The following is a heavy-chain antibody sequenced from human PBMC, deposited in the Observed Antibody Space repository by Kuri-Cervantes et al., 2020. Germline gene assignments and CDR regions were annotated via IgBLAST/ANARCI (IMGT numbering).Heavy chain of an antibody. CDR1: GGSISSSNYY. CDR2: IYYSGST. J-gene: IGHJ2*01. D-gene: IGHD4-17*01. V-gene: IGHV4-39*07. Sequence: SETLSLTCTVSGGSISSSNYYWGWIRQPPGKGLEWIGSIYYSGSTYYNPSLKSRVTISVDTSKNQFSLKLSSVTAADTAVYYCARLDYGDYRRRTWYFDLWGRGTLVTVSS. CDR3: ARLDYGDYRRRTWYFDL.